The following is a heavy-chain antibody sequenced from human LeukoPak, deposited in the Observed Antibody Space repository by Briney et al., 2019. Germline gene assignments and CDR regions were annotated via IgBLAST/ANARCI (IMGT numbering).Heavy chain of an antibody. CDR2: ISGSGGST. D-gene: IGHD2-2*01. J-gene: IGHJ5*02. V-gene: IGHV3-23*01. CDR3: AKNPCSSTSCPLAP. CDR1: GFTFSSYA. Sequence: QSGGSLRLSCAASGFTFSSYAMSWVRQAPGKGLEWVSAISGSGGSTYYADSVKGRFTISRDNSKNTLYLQVNSLRAEDTAVYYCAKNPCSSTSCPLAPWGQGTLVTVSS.